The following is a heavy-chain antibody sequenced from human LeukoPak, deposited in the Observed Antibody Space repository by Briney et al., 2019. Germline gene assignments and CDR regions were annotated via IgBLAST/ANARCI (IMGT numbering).Heavy chain of an antibody. D-gene: IGHD5-18*01. CDR2: INPNSGGT. CDR1: GYTFTGYY. J-gene: IGHJ6*02. V-gene: IGHV1-2*02. CDR3: ARDLELWFNSETYYYYGMVV. Sequence: GASVKVSCKASGYTFTGYYMHWVRQAPGQGLEWMRWINPNSGGTNYAQKFQGRVTMTRDTSISTAYMELSRLRSDDTAVYYCARDLELWFNSETYYYYGMVVWGQGTTVTVSS.